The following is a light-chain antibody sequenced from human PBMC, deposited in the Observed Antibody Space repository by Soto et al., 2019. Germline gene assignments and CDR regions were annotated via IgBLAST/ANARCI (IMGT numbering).Light chain of an antibody. Sequence: EIVLTQSPATLSLSPGDRATLSCRASRDISSYLVWYQQRPGQAPRLLIYDASNRATGIPARFSGSGSGTDFTLTISSLEPEDFGIYYCQQSYTTPRFGGGTQVEIK. V-gene: IGKV3-11*01. J-gene: IGKJ4*01. CDR3: QQSYTTPR. CDR2: DAS. CDR1: RDISSY.